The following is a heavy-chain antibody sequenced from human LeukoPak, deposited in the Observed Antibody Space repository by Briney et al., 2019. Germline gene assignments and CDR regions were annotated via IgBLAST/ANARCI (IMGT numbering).Heavy chain of an antibody. CDR1: GFTFSDYY. D-gene: IGHD7-27*01. CDR2: ISSSGSTI. V-gene: IGHV3-11*01. CDR3: AKGISYNFGNWGSAEFDY. J-gene: IGHJ4*02. Sequence: GGSLRLSCAASGFTFSDYYMSWLRQAPGKGLEWVSYISSSGSTIYYADSVKGRFTISRDNAKNSLYLQMNSLRAEDTAVYYCAKGISYNFGNWGSAEFDYWGQGTQVTVSS.